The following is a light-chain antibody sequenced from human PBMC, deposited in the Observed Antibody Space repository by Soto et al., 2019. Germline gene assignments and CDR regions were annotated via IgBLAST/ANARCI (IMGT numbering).Light chain of an antibody. CDR3: QQYGSSQYT. Sequence: EIVLTQSPGTLSLSPGERATLSCRASQSVSSSYLAWYQQKPGQAPRLLIYGASSRATCIPDRFSGSGSGTDFTLTISRLEPEDVAVYYCQQYGSSQYTFGQGTKLEIK. V-gene: IGKV3-20*01. CDR2: GAS. J-gene: IGKJ2*01. CDR1: QSVSSSY.